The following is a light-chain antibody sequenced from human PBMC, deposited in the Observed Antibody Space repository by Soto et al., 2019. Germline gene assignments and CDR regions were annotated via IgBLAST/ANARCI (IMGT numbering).Light chain of an antibody. J-gene: IGKJ4*01. CDR2: GAS. CDR3: QQYGSSPLT. V-gene: IGKV3-20*01. CDR1: RSVSSSY. Sequence: IVLTQSPGTLSLSPWERATLSCRASRSVSSSYLAWYQQKPGQAPRLLIYGASSRATGIPDRFSGSGSGTDFTLTISRLEPEDFAVYYCQQYGSSPLTFGGGTKVDIK.